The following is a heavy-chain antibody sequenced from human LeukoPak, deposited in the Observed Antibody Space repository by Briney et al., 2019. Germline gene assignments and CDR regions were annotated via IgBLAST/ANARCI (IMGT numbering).Heavy chain of an antibody. J-gene: IGHJ1*01. Sequence: GGALRLSCAASGFTFSSYAMSWVRQAPGKGLEWVSAISGSGGSTYYADSVKGRFTISRDNSKNTLYLQMNSLRAEDTAVYYCAKDTGASGWSEYFQHWGQGTLVTVSS. CDR2: ISGSGGST. V-gene: IGHV3-23*01. D-gene: IGHD6-19*01. CDR3: AKDTGASGWSEYFQH. CDR1: GFTFSSYA.